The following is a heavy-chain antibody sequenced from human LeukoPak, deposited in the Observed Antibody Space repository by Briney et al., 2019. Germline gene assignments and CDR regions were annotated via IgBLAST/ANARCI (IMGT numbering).Heavy chain of an antibody. CDR3: ARCGSGSYYDY. CDR1: GFTFSSYG. CDR2: IYSSGST. D-gene: IGHD1-26*01. J-gene: IGHJ4*02. V-gene: IGHV3-NL1*01. Sequence: GGSLRLSCAASGFTFSSYGMHWVRQAPGKGLEWVSVIYSSGSTYYADSVKGRFTISRDNAKNSLYLQMNSLRAEDTAVYYCARCGSGSYYDYWGQGTLVTVSS.